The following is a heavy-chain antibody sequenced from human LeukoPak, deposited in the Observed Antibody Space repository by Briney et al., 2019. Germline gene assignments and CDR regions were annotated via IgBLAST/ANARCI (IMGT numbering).Heavy chain of an antibody. J-gene: IGHJ4*02. CDR1: GGSFSGYY. V-gene: IGHV4-34*01. CDR3: ARGRVYYDSSGYYYPRHYFDY. CDR2: INHSGST. D-gene: IGHD3-22*01. Sequence: PSQTLSLTCAVYGGSFSGYYWSWIRQPPGKGLEWIGEINHSGSTNYNPSLKSRVTISVDTSKNQFSLKLSSVTAADTAVYYCARGRVYYDSSGYYYPRHYFDYWGQGTLVTVSS.